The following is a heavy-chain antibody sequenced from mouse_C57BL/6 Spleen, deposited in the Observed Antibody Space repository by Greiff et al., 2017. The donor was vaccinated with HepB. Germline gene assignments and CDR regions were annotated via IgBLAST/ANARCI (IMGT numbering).Heavy chain of an antibody. Sequence: QVQLQQPGAQLVKPGASVKLSCKASGYTFTSYWMHWVKQRPGQGLEWIGMIHPNSGSTNYNEKFKSKATLTVDKSSSTAYMQLSSLTSEDSAVYYCAREGRKAMDYWGQGTSVTVSS. CDR3: AREGRKAMDY. V-gene: IGHV1-64*01. J-gene: IGHJ4*01. CDR2: IHPNSGST. CDR1: GYTFTSYW.